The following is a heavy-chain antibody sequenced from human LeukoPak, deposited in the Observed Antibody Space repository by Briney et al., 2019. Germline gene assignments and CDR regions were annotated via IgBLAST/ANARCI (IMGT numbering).Heavy chain of an antibody. CDR1: GFTFSSYW. D-gene: IGHD3-3*01. V-gene: IGHV3-7*01. CDR2: IKQDGGEK. Sequence: GGSLRLSCAASGFTFSSYWMRWVRQAPGKGLEWVALIKQDGGEKYYLDSVKGRFTISGDNAKNSLYLQMSSLRAEDTAVYFCTRVTSDYYSTIPFHHWGQGTLVTVSS. J-gene: IGHJ1*01. CDR3: TRVTSDYYSTIPFHH.